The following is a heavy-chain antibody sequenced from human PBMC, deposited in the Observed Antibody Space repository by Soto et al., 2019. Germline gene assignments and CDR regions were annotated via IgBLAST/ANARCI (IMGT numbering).Heavy chain of an antibody. CDR1: GFTFSSYA. J-gene: IGHJ4*02. CDR3: AKGFYDIAGYVIDY. Sequence: SLRLSCAASGFTFSSYAMHWVRQAPGKGLEWVAVISYDGGNKYYADSVKGRFTISRDNSKNTLYLQMNSLRPEDTAVHYCAKGFYDIAGYVIDYWGQGTLVTVSS. V-gene: IGHV3-30*18. CDR2: ISYDGGNK. D-gene: IGHD3-22*01.